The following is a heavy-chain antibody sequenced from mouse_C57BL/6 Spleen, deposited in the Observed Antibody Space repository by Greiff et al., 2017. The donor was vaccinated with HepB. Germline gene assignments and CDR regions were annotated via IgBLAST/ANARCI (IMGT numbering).Heavy chain of an antibody. CDR3: TREGTSNWGYYFDY. Sequence: EVMLVESGEGLVKPGGSLKLSCAASGFTFSSYAMSWVRQTPEKRLEWVAYISSGGDYIYYADTVKGRFTISRDNARNTLYLQMSSLKSEDTAMYYCTREGTSNWGYYFDYWGQGTTLTVSS. J-gene: IGHJ2*01. CDR1: GFTFSSYA. CDR2: ISSGGDYI. D-gene: IGHD4-1*01. V-gene: IGHV5-9-1*02.